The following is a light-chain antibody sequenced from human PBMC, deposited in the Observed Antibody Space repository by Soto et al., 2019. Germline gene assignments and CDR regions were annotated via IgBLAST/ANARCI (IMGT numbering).Light chain of an antibody. Sequence: DIQMTQSPSTLSASVGDRVTITCRASQSISSWLAWYQQKPGKAPKLLIYKASSLEGGIPSRFSGSGSETEFTLTISSLQPEDFAPYYCQQYNSYQYTFGQGTQLEIK. CDR2: KAS. V-gene: IGKV1-5*03. CDR1: QSISSW. J-gene: IGKJ2*01. CDR3: QQYNSYQYT.